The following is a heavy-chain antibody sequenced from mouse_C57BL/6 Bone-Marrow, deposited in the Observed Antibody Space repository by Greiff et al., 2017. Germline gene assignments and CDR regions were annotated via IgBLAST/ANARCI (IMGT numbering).Heavy chain of an antibody. J-gene: IGHJ4*01. V-gene: IGHV1-69*01. CDR3: ARLTYYYAMDY. CDR1: GYTFTSYW. CDR2: IDPSDSYP. Sequence: VQLQQPGAELVMPGASVKLSCKASGYTFTSYWMHWVKQRPGQGLEWIGEIDPSDSYPNYNQKFKGKSTLTVDKSSSTTYMQLGSLTSEDSAVYYCARLTYYYAMDYWGQGTSVTVSS.